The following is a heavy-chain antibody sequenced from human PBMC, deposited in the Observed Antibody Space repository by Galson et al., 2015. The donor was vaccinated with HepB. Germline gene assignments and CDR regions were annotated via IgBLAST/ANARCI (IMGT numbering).Heavy chain of an antibody. Sequence: LRLSCAVSGITFRDYYMSWIRQVPGKGPEYISYISGSGHEIGYADSVKGRFTVSRDNAKNSLYLQMNSLRADDTAVYYCVRYPRFPDAWGQGTLVTVSS. CDR3: VRYPRFPDA. CDR1: GITFRDYY. CDR2: ISGSGHEI. J-gene: IGHJ5*02. V-gene: IGHV3-11*01.